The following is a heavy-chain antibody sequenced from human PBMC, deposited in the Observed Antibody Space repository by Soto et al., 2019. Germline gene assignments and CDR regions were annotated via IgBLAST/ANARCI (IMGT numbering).Heavy chain of an antibody. Sequence: QVQLQQSGPGLVKPSQTLSLTCAISGDSVSSNSAAWNWIRQSPLRGLEWLGRTYYRSKWYNDYAVSVKSRITINPDTSKNPLSLQLNSVTREDTAVYYCASCCYIYVAFCAHFGYWGLGILVTVSS. CDR3: ASCCYIYVAFCAHFGY. J-gene: IGHJ4*02. CDR2: TYYRSKWYN. V-gene: IGHV6-1*01. D-gene: IGHD3-10*01. CDR1: GDSVSSNSAA.